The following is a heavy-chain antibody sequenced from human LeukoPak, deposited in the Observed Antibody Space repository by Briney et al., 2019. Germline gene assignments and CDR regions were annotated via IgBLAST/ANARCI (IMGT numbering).Heavy chain of an antibody. D-gene: IGHD3-3*02. Sequence: ASVKVSCEASGYTFTNYYMHWVRQAPGQGLEWMGIIFPSGGGTSCPQRFQGRVTMTRDTSTSTVYMELSSLRSEDTAVYYCAREPPSHFYFDFWGQGTLVTVSS. CDR1: GYTFTNYY. V-gene: IGHV1-46*01. J-gene: IGHJ4*02. CDR2: IFPSGGGT. CDR3: AREPPSHFYFDF.